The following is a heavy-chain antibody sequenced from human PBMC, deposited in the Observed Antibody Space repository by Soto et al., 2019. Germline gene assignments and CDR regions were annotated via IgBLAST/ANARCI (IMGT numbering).Heavy chain of an antibody. CDR3: ARLRWVNYYYYGMDV. CDR2: IYYSGST. D-gene: IGHD4-17*01. V-gene: IGHV4-39*01. J-gene: IGHJ6*02. Sequence: QLQLQESGPGLVKPSETLSLTCTVSGGSISSSSYYWGWIRQPPGKGLEWIGSIYYSGSTYYNPSLKSRVTISVDTSKNQFSLKLSSVTAADTAVYYCARLRWVNYYYYGMDVWGQGTTVTVSS. CDR1: GGSISSSSYY.